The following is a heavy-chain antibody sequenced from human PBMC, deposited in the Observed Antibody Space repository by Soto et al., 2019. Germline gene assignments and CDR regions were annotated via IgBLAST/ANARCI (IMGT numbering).Heavy chain of an antibody. V-gene: IGHV1-69*13. Sequence: GASVKVSCKASGGTFSSYAISWVRQAPGQGLEWMGGIIPIFGTANYAQKFQGRVTITADESTSTAYMELSSLRSEDTAVFFWAAFSITRFRGVIHRTLGGRDVWAQGTTVPVSS. CDR2: IIPIFGTA. D-gene: IGHD3-10*01. J-gene: IGHJ6*02. CDR3: AAFSITRFRGVIHRTLGGRDV. CDR1: GGTFSSYA.